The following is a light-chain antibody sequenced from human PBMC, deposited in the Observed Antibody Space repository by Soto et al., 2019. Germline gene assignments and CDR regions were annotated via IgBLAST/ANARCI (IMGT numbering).Light chain of an antibody. CDR1: SSDVGNYNL. CDR3: SSYAGSSTWV. Sequence: QSALTQPASVSGSPGQSITISCTGTSSDVGNYNLVSWYQQHPGKAPKLMIYEVSKRPSGVSNRFSGSKSGNTASLTISGLQAEDEADYYCSSYAGSSTWVFGGGTKVTVL. V-gene: IGLV2-23*02. J-gene: IGLJ3*02. CDR2: EVS.